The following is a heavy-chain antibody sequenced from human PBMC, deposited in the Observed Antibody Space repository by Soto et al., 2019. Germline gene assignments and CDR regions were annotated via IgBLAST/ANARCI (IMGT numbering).Heavy chain of an antibody. CDR1: GYSFTSYW. CDR3: ARHPVGYCSGGSCYDRWFDP. V-gene: IGHV5-51*01. D-gene: IGHD2-15*01. J-gene: IGHJ5*02. CDR2: IYPGDSDT. Sequence: XESLRISCKGSGYSFTSYWIGWVRQMPGKGLEWMGIIYPGDSDTRYSPSFQGQVTISADKSISTAYLQWSSLKASDTAMYYCARHPVGYCSGGSCYDRWFDPWGQGTLVTVSS.